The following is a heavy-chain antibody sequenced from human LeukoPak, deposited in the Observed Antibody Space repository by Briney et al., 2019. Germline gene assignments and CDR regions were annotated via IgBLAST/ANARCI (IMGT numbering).Heavy chain of an antibody. V-gene: IGHV3-23*01. CDR2: IGGSGFSS. Sequence: PGGSLRLSCAATGFTFNNYGMSWVRQAPGKGLEWVSSIGGSGFSSYYADSVKGRFTISRDNSNNTLYLQINSLRAEDTAVYYCARGRDGYNLVDAFDIWGQGILVIVSS. J-gene: IGHJ3*02. CDR1: GFTFNNYG. CDR3: ARGRDGYNLVDAFDI. D-gene: IGHD5-24*01.